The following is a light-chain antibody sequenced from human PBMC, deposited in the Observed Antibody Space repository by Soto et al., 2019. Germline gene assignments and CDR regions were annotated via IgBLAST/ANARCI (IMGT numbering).Light chain of an antibody. CDR3: QQYGSLIT. V-gene: IGKV3-20*01. CDR2: GAS. Sequence: EIVLTQSPGTLSLSPGERATLSCRASQSVSSSYLAWYQQKPGQAPRLLIYGASSRATGIPDRFSGSGSGTDFTLTISRLEPEDFAVYYCQQYGSLITFGQG. J-gene: IGKJ5*01. CDR1: QSVSSSY.